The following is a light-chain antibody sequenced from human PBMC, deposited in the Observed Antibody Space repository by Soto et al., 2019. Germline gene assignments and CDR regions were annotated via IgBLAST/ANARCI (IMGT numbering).Light chain of an antibody. CDR1: ETISRH. CDR3: QQSYSTLSIT. J-gene: IGKJ5*01. V-gene: IGKV1-39*01. CDR2: AAS. Sequence: DIQMTQSPPSLSASVGDRVTITCRASETISRHLNWYQQKPGKAPKLLIYAASSLQNGVPSRFSGSGSVTDFTLTISNLQPEDFATYYCQQSYSTLSITFGQGTRLEIK.